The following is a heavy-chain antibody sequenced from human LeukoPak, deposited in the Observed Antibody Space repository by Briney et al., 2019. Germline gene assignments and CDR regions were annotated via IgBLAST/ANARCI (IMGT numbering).Heavy chain of an antibody. CDR3: AIGGDSSTSCYRCFNF. J-gene: IGHJ4*02. CDR1: GYRFTSYW. V-gene: IGHV5-51*01. Sequence: GQSLKISCTGSGYRFTSYWIGWVRQMPGKGLEWVAIIYPGDSDTRYSASFRGQVTISTDKSISTAYLQWDSMEASDTAMYYCAIGGDSSTSCYRCFNFWGQGTLVTVSS. CDR2: IYPGDSDT. D-gene: IGHD2-2*01.